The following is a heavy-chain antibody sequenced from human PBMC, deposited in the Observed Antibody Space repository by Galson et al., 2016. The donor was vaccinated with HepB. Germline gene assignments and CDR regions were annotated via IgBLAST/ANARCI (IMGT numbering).Heavy chain of an antibody. D-gene: IGHD3-22*01. J-gene: IGHJ4*02. CDR3: ARVTDSSGYYSYYFDY. CDR2: TYYRSKWYN. CDR1: GDSVSSNSAA. V-gene: IGHV6-1*01. Sequence: AISGDSVSSNSAAWNWIRQSPSRGLEWLGRTYYRSKWYNDYAVSVKSRITINPDTSKNQFSLQLNSVTPEDTAVYYCARVTDSSGYYSYYFDYWGQGTLVTVSS.